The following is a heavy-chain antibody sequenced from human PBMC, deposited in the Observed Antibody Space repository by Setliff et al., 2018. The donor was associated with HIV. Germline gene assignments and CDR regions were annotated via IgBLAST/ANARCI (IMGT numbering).Heavy chain of an antibody. V-gene: IGHV1-45*02. J-gene: IGHJ3*01. Sequence: SVKVSCKGSGDTFTTYVVSWVRQAPGQALEWMGWFTPFNDNTNYAQKYRGRISITRDRSMSTAYMELSSLRSEDTGMYYCARSSRANEAFDVWGQGTMVTVSS. CDR3: ARSSRANEAFDV. CDR2: FTPFNDNT. CDR1: GDTFTTYV.